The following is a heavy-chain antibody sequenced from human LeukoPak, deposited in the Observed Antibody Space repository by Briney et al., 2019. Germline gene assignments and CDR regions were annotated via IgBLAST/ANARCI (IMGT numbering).Heavy chain of an antibody. V-gene: IGHV3-66*01. J-gene: IGHJ4*02. CDR1: GFTVSSNY. Sequence: GGSLRLSCAASGFTVSSNYMCWVRQAPGKGLEWVSIIYSGGSTYYADAVKGRFTISRDNSKNTLYLQMNSMRAEDTAVYYCARANWGHPMYYFDYWGQGTLVTVSS. D-gene: IGHD7-27*01. CDR2: IYSGGST. CDR3: ARANWGHPMYYFDY.